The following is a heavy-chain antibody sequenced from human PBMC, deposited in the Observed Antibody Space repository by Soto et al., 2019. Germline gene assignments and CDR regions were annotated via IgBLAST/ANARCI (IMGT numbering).Heavy chain of an antibody. V-gene: IGHV1-69*01. J-gene: IGHJ6*02. CDR1: GGMFRRYA. CDR3: VFGDCTTPSCSYYFYGLDV. D-gene: IGHD2-2*01. CDR2: ILPIFGSP. Sequence: QVQLVQSGAEVKKPGSSVKVSCKASGGMFRRYAISWVRQAPGQGLEWMGGILPIFGSPSHAQKFQGRVTGHADESTSTAYLELTSLTSEDTAIYYCVFGDCTTPSCSYYFYGLDVWGQGSPVTVSS.